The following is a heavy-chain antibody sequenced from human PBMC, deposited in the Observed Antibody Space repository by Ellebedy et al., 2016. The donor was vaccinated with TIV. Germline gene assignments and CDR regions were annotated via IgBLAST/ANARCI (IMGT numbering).Heavy chain of an antibody. V-gene: IGHV3-7*01. CDR2: IKQDGSAE. CDR1: GLTFSSYW. J-gene: IGHJ6*03. Sequence: GESLKISCAASGLTFSSYWMQWVRQAPVKGLEWAANIKQDGSAEYYVDSVKGRFTISRDNAKNSVYLQMNNLRAEDTAVYYCARRYMDVWGKGTTVTVSS. CDR3: ARRYMDV.